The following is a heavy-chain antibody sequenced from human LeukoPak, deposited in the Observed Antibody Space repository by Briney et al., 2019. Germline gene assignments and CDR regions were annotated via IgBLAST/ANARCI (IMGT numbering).Heavy chain of an antibody. J-gene: IGHJ6*03. D-gene: IGHD4-17*01. CDR3: ARDPVYDYMDV. Sequence: ASVKVSCKASGGTFSSYVISWVRQAPGQGLEWMGWINPNTGGTNYAQKFQGRVTMTRDTSISTAYMELSRLESDDTAVYYCARDPVYDYMDVWGKGTTVTVSS. V-gene: IGHV1-2*02. CDR1: GGTFSSYV. CDR2: INPNTGGT.